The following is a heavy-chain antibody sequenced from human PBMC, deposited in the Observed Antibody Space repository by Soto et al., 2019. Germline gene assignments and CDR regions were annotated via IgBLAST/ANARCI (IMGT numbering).Heavy chain of an antibody. D-gene: IGHD2-15*01. CDR3: ATVGVVVVAATDYYYYYMDV. CDR1: GGTFSSYT. J-gene: IGHJ6*03. Sequence: QVQLVQSGAEVEKPGSSVKVSCKASGGTFSSYTISWVRQAPGQGLEWMGRIIPILGIANYAQKFQGRVTITADKSTSTAYMELSSLRSEDTAVYYCATVGVVVVAATDYYYYYMDVWGKGTTVTVSS. CDR2: IIPILGIA. V-gene: IGHV1-69*02.